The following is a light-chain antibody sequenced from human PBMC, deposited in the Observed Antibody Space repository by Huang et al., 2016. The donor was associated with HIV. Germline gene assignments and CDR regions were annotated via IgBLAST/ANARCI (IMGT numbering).Light chain of an antibody. Sequence: DIQMTQSPSSLSASVGDRVTVTCRASQGISNYLAWFQQKPGKAPKSLIYSASTLQTGVPSRFSGSGSGTDFTRTISGLQPDDSATYYCHQYYSFPYTFGQGTKLDIK. J-gene: IGKJ2*01. V-gene: IGKV1-16*01. CDR1: QGISNY. CDR2: SAS. CDR3: HQYYSFPYT.